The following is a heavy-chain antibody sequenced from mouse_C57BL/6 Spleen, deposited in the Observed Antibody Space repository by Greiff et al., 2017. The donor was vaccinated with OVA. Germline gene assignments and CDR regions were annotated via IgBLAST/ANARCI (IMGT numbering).Heavy chain of an antibody. CDR1: GYAFTNYL. V-gene: IGHV1-54*01. D-gene: IGHD1-1*01. CDR2: INPGSGGT. Sequence: VQLQQSGAELVRPGTSVKVSCKASGYAFTNYLIEWVKQRPGQGLAWIGVINPGSGGTNYNEKFKGKATLTADKSSSTAYMQLSSLTPEDSAVYFCARADHYYGSSYWYFDVWGTGTTVTVSS. CDR3: ARADHYYGSSYWYFDV. J-gene: IGHJ1*03.